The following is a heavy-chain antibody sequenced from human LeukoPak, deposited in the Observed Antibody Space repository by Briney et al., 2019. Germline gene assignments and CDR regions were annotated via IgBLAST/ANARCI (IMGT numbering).Heavy chain of an antibody. Sequence: GGSLRLSCAASGFTFSSYAMHWVRQAPGKGPEWVAVISYDGSNKYYADSVKGRFTISRDNSKNTLYLQMNSLRAEDTAVYYCARESPTVMGAFDIWGQGTMVTVSS. D-gene: IGHD4-11*01. CDR2: ISYDGSNK. J-gene: IGHJ3*02. CDR1: GFTFSSYA. V-gene: IGHV3-30-3*01. CDR3: ARESPTVMGAFDI.